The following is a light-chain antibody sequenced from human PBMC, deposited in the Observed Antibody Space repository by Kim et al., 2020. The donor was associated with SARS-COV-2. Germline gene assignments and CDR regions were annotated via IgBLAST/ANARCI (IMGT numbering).Light chain of an antibody. Sequence: EIVLTQSPGTLSLSPGERATLSCRASQSFSSNYLAWYQQRPGRAPRLLIYGASSRATGIPDKFSGSGSGTDFTLTISRLEPEDFAVYYCQQYGSSPTTFGQGTRLEIK. CDR3: QQYGSSPTT. V-gene: IGKV3-20*01. CDR2: GAS. CDR1: QSFSSNY. J-gene: IGKJ5*01.